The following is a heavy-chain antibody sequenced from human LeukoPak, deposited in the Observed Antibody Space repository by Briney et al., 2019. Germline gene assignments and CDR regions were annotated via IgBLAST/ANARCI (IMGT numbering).Heavy chain of an antibody. J-gene: IGHJ3*02. Sequence: PGGSLRLSCAASGFTFSTNPMSWVRQAPGKGLERVSAISPDNTYYADSVKGRLTISRDDSKNTVYLQMNSPRAEDTARYYCVKEHVDRAFTRSFEIWGQGTVVTVSS. CDR1: GFTFSTNP. CDR2: ISPDNT. CDR3: VKEHVDRAFTRSFEI. V-gene: IGHV3-23*01. D-gene: IGHD3-10*01.